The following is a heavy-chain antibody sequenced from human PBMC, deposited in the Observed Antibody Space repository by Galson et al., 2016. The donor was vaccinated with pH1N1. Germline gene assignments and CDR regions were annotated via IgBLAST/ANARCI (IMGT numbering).Heavy chain of an antibody. J-gene: IGHJ3*02. CDR1: GGSIGGGYYI. D-gene: IGHD1-26*01. Sequence: TLSLTCTVSGGSIGGGYYIWTWIRQPAGKGLEWIGRVFASGNTNYNPPLQGRVTISLDTSTSQFSLKLSSVTAADTAVYYCARARPTWDLLADALDIWGQGTVVTVSS. CDR2: VFASGNT. CDR3: ARARPTWDLLADALDI. V-gene: IGHV4-61*02.